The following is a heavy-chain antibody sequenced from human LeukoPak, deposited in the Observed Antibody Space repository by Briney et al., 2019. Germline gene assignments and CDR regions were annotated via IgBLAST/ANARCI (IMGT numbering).Heavy chain of an antibody. CDR3: ATGSKGAPHYYYYGMDV. V-gene: IGHV3-30*04. J-gene: IGHJ6*02. CDR2: ISYDGSNK. CDR1: GFTFSSYA. D-gene: IGHD1-14*01. Sequence: GGSLRLSCAASGFTFSSYAMHWVRQAPGKGLEWVAVISYDGSNKYYADSVKGRFTISRDNSKNTLYLQMNSLRAEDTAVYYCATGSKGAPHYYYYGMDVWGQGTTVTVSS.